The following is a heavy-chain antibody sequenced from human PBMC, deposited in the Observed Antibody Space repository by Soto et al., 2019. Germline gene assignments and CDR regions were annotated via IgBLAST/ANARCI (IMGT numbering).Heavy chain of an antibody. CDR2: MSNDGSNK. CDR1: GFPFTSYG. V-gene: IGHV3-30*18. J-gene: IGHJ4*02. Sequence: QVKLVESGGGVVQPGRSLRLSCAASGFPFTSYGMHWVRQAPGKGLEWVAAMSNDGSNKYYVDSVKGRFTITRDNSKNTLCLQMNSLRAEDTAVYYCAKEGLSTAARQGVFDYWGQGTPVTVSS. CDR3: AKEGLSTAARQGVFDY. D-gene: IGHD6-6*01.